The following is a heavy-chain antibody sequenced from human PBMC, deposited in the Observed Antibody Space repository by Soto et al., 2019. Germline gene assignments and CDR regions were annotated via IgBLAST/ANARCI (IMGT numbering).Heavy chain of an antibody. CDR1: GFTFSSYS. CDR3: AKKVNSGSGSQFFDY. V-gene: IGHV3-23*01. D-gene: IGHD3-10*01. Sequence: GGSLRLSCAASGFTFSSYSMSWVRQAPGKGLEWVSGFRSGGDDDTTYYADSVRGRFTISRDNSKNTLFLQMKSLRAEDTAIYYCAKKVNSGSGSQFFDYWGQGTLVTVSS. J-gene: IGHJ4*02. CDR2: FRSGGDDDTT.